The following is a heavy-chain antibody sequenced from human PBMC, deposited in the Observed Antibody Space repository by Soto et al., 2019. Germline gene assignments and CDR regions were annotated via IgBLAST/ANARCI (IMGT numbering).Heavy chain of an antibody. Sequence: QVQLVQSGAEVKKPGASVKVSCKASGYTFTAYYIHWVRLVPGQGLEWMGWINPNSGGTNYAQKFQGWVTMTTDTSISTAHMELSRLRSDDTAVYYCARDVCGGDCFFFDYWGQGTLVTVSS. J-gene: IGHJ4*02. CDR2: INPNSGGT. CDR1: GYTFTAYY. V-gene: IGHV1-2*04. CDR3: ARDVCGGDCFFFDY. D-gene: IGHD2-21*02.